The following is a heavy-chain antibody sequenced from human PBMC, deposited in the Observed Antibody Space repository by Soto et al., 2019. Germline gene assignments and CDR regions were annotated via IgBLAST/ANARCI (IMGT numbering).Heavy chain of an antibody. D-gene: IGHD5-12*01. CDR3: ARHGRDGYNPTRPFDD. V-gene: IGHV5-51*01. CDR1: GYSFTSYW. Sequence: GESLKISCKGSGYSFTSYWIGWVRQMPGKGLEWMGIIYPGDSDTRYSPSFQGQVTISADKASSTAYLQWSSLKASDTAMYYCARHGRDGYNPTRPFDDWGQGTRVTVSS. J-gene: IGHJ4*02. CDR2: IYPGDSDT.